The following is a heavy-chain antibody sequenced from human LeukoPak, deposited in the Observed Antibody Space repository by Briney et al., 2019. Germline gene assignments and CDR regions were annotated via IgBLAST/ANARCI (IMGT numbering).Heavy chain of an antibody. J-gene: IGHJ4*02. CDR3: ARGTDRSKIAY. D-gene: IGHD3-22*01. CDR2: IHYSGSI. Sequence: SETLSLTCAVYGGSFSGYYWSWIRQPPGKGLEWIGEIHYSGSIDYNPSLKSRVTISVDTSKNQFSLKLSSVTAADTAVYYCARGTDRSKIAYWGQGTLVTVSS. V-gene: IGHV4-34*01. CDR1: GGSFSGYY.